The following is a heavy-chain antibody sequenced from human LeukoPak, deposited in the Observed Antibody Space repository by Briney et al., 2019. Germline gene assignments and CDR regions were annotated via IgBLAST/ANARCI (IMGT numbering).Heavy chain of an antibody. J-gene: IGHJ5*02. V-gene: IGHV4-39*07. D-gene: IGHD6-13*01. CDR3: ARVVRIAAAGMSIDP. CDR2: IYYSGST. Sequence: PSETLSLTCTVSGGSISSSSHYWGWIRQPPGKGLEWIGSIYYSGSTYYNPSLKSRVTISVDTSKNQFSLKLSSVTAADTAVYYCARVVRIAAAGMSIDPWGQGTLVTVSS. CDR1: GGSISSSSHY.